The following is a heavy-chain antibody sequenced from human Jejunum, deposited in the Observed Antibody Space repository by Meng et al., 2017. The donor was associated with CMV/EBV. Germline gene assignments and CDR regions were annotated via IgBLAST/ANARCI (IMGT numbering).Heavy chain of an antibody. D-gene: IGHD4-23*01. V-gene: IGHV3-30*02. J-gene: IGHJ4*02. CDR3: AKDGSSNDDGNGHYHLDY. CDR1: SG. Sequence: SGITWGPQSPGKGLECVAFMRFDGYNEYHVDSVKGRFTISRDNSKNTLYLEMTIVSTENTAVYYCAKDGSSNDDGNGHYHLDYWGQGTLVTVSS. CDR2: MRFDGYNE.